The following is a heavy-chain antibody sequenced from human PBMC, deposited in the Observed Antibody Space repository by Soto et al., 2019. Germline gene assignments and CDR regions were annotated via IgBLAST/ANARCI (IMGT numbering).Heavy chain of an antibody. Sequence: SETLSLTCTVSGGSVSSGSYYWSWIRQPPGKGLEWIGYIYYSGSTNYNPSLKSRVTISVDTSKNQFSLKLSSVTAADTAVYYWARDRGAARPSWFDPWGQGTLVTFSS. CDR2: IYYSGST. V-gene: IGHV4-61*01. J-gene: IGHJ5*02. CDR1: GGSVSSGSYY. CDR3: ARDRGAARPSWFDP. D-gene: IGHD6-6*01.